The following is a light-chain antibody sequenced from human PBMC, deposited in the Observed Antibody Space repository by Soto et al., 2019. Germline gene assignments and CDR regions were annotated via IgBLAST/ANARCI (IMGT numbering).Light chain of an antibody. CDR1: QSVSSSS. Sequence: PGERATLSCRASQSVSSSSLAWYQQRPGQAPRLLIYGTSSRATGIPDRFSGSGSGTDFTLTISRLEPEDFAVYFCQRYGSSPLITFGQGTRLEIK. CDR2: GTS. CDR3: QRYGSSPLIT. V-gene: IGKV3-20*01. J-gene: IGKJ5*01.